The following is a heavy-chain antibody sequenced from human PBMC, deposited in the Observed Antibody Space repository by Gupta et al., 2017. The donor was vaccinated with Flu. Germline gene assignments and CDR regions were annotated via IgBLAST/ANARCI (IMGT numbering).Heavy chain of an antibody. CDR1: GFTFSSYA. V-gene: IGHV3-23*01. CDR2: ISGSGGST. J-gene: IGHJ6*02. D-gene: IGHD3-3*01. CDR3: AKDMAPNLRFLEWLSRYGMDV. Sequence: EVQLLESGGGLVQPGGSLRLSCAASGFTFSSYAMSWFRQAPGQGLEWVAAISGSGGSTYYADSVKSRFTISRDNSKNTLYLQMNSLRAEDTAVYYCAKDMAPNLRFLEWLSRYGMDVWGQGTTVTVSS.